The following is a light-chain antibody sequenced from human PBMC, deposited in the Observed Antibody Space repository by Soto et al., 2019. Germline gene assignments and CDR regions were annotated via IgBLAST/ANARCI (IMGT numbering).Light chain of an antibody. Sequence: EIVMTQSPAPLSVSPGERATLSCRASQSVTNNYLAWYQQKPGQAPRLLIHGVSSRAAGIPDRFSGSGSGTDFTLTISRLEPEDFAVYYCQQYGGSPLVTLGPGTKVDI. CDR1: QSVTNNY. CDR2: GVS. J-gene: IGKJ3*01. CDR3: QQYGGSPLVT. V-gene: IGKV3-20*01.